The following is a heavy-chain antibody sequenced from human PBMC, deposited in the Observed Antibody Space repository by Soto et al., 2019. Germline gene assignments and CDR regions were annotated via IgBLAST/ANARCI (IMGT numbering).Heavy chain of an antibody. CDR3: ARRPIHIFGVVSSFDY. V-gene: IGHV4-39*01. Sequence: PSETLSLTCTVSGGSISSSSYYWGWIRQPPGKGLEWIGSIYYSGSTYYNPSLKSRVTISVDTSKNQFSLKLSSVTAADTAVYYCARRPIHIFGVVSSFDYWGQGTLVTVSS. D-gene: IGHD3-3*02. J-gene: IGHJ4*02. CDR1: GGSISSSSYY. CDR2: IYYSGST.